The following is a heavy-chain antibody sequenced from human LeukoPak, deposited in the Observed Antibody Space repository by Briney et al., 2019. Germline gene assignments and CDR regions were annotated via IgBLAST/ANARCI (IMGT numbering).Heavy chain of an antibody. CDR1: GGTFSSYA. Sequence: SVKVSCEASGGTFSSYAISWVRQAPGQGLEWMGGIIPIFGTANYAQKFQGRVTITADESTSTAYMELSSLRSEDTAVYYCARDPQPNSYGLSRLGYWGQGTLVTVSS. D-gene: IGHD5-18*01. CDR3: ARDPQPNSYGLSRLGY. J-gene: IGHJ4*02. CDR2: IIPIFGTA. V-gene: IGHV1-69*01.